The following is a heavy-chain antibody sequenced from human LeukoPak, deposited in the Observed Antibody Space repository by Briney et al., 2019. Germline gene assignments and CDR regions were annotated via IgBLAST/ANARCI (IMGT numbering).Heavy chain of an antibody. V-gene: IGHV4-4*09. CDR1: GGSISSYY. CDR3: ARQRVVPAATTTVHYYYYMDV. CDR2: IYTSGST. D-gene: IGHD2-2*01. Sequence: SETLSLTCTVSGGSISSYYWSWIRQPPGKGLEWIGYIYTSGSTNYNPSLKSRVTISVDTSKNQFSLKLSSVTAADTAVYYCARQRVVPAATTTVHYYYYMDVWGKGTTVTVPS. J-gene: IGHJ6*03.